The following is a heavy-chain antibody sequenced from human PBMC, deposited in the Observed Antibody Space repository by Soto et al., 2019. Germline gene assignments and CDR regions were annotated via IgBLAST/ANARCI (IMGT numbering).Heavy chain of an antibody. CDR2: ISAYNGNT. V-gene: IGHV1-18*01. D-gene: IGHD6-13*01. CDR1: GYTLTSYG. J-gene: IGHJ4*02. Sequence: QVQLVQSGAEVKKPGASVTVSCKASGYTLTSYGISWVRQAPGQGLEWMGWISAYNGNTNYAQKLQGRVTMTTDTPTSTAYMELRSLRSDDTAVYYCATTYSSSWYGNFDYWGQGTLVTVSS. CDR3: ATTYSSSWYGNFDY.